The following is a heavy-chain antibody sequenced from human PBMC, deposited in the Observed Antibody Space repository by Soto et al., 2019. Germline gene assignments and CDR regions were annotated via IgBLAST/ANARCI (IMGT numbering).Heavy chain of an antibody. CDR2: IYSGGST. CDR3: ARDRSAAVAGYDAFDI. CDR1: GFTVSSNY. D-gene: IGHD6-19*01. Sequence: PGGSLRLSCAASGFTVSSNYMSWVRQAPGKGLEWVSVIYSGGSTYYADSVKGRFTISRDNSKNTLYLQMNSLRAEDTAVYYCARDRSAAVAGYDAFDIWGQGTMVTVSS. V-gene: IGHV3-66*01. J-gene: IGHJ3*02.